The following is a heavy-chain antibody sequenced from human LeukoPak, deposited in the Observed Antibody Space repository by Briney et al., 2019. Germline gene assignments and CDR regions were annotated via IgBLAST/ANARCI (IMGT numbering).Heavy chain of an antibody. D-gene: IGHD3-10*01. CDR3: ASSGVYGSGSYYKFDY. J-gene: IGHJ4*02. Sequence: SETLSLTCTVSGYSISSGYYWGWIRQPPGKGLEWIGSIYHSGSTNYNPSLKSRVTISVDTSKNQFSLKLSSVTAADTAVYYCASSGVYGSGSYYKFDYWGQGTLVTVSS. CDR1: GYSISSGYY. V-gene: IGHV4-38-2*02. CDR2: IYHSGST.